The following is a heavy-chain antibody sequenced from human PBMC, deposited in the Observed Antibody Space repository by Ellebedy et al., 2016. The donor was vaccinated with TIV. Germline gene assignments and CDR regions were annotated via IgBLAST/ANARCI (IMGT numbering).Heavy chain of an antibody. J-gene: IGHJ4*02. CDR3: ARGRDIALVPATLFF. CDR1: GFTFSSYA. V-gene: IGHV3-30-3*01. D-gene: IGHD2-8*02. CDR2: ISYRGRTE. Sequence: GGSLRLSCAASGFTFSSYAMHWVRQAPGKGLEWVAVISYRGRTEYYADSVKGRFTISRDNSKNTLYLGMNNLRPEDTALYYCARGRDIALVPATLFFWGQGTLVSVS.